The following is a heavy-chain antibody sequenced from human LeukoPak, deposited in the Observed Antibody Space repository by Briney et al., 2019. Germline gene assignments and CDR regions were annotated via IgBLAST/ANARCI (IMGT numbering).Heavy chain of an antibody. Sequence: GGSLRLSCAASGFSFSSYDMHWVHQAPGKGLEWVAYIRYDGSNKYYADSVKGRFTISRDNYKNMLYLHMNSLRAEDTAVYYCARGGGYGGSLGYWGQGTLVTVSS. V-gene: IGHV3-30*02. CDR1: GFSFSSYD. D-gene: IGHD4-23*01. CDR3: ARGGGYGGSLGY. J-gene: IGHJ4*02. CDR2: IRYDGSNK.